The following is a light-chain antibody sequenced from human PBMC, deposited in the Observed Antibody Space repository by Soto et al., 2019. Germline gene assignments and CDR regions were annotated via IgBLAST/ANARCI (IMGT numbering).Light chain of an antibody. V-gene: IGLV2-11*01. Sequence: QSALTQPRSVSGSPGQSVTISCTGTSSDIGGYNYVSWYQQHPGKAPKVMIYDVSKRPSRVPDRFSGSKSGNTASLTISGLQAEDEADYYCCSYAGSYTYVFGAGPKVTVL. CDR1: SSDIGGYNY. J-gene: IGLJ1*01. CDR3: CSYAGSYTYV. CDR2: DVS.